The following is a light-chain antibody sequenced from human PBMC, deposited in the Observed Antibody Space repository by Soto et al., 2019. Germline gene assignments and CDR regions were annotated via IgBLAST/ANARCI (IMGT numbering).Light chain of an antibody. V-gene: IGKV1-39*01. CDR3: QQSYSALLT. J-gene: IGKJ4*01. Sequence: DIQMTQSPSSLSASVGDRVTMTCRASQSISRNLNWYQQIPGKAPKLLIYAASSLQTGVPSKFSGSGSGTDFTLTISSLQPEDFATYFCQQSYSALLTFGGGTKVEIK. CDR1: QSISRN. CDR2: AAS.